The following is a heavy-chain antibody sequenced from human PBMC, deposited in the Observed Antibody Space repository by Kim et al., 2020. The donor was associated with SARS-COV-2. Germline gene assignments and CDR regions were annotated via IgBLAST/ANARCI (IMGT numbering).Heavy chain of an antibody. CDR2: LYYSGST. Sequence: SETLSLTCTVSGGSINSGDFWWGWIRQPPGKGLEWIGSLYYSGSTYYSPSFRPRVSISLDASKTDFSLRLAALTAADTAVYDCARSMGSTNVYYKAYYFDLWGQGTLVTVSS. CDR3: ARSMGSTNVYYKAYYFDL. J-gene: IGHJ4*02. CDR1: GGSINSGDFW. D-gene: IGHD3-10*01. V-gene: IGHV4-39*07.